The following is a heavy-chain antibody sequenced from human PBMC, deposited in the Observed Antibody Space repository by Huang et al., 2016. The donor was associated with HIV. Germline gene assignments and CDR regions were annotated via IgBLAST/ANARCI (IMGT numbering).Heavy chain of an antibody. V-gene: IGHV1-18*01. CDR3: ARVPSDHFSDY. CDR1: GYTFSISG. J-gene: IGHJ4*02. CDR2: VSAYSGYT. Sequence: QIQLVQSGPEVKKPGASVKVSFQASGYTFSISGISWVRQAPGQGPEWMGWVSAYSGYTNYSQKFQGRGTMTADTAASTAYMDLRSLTSDDTAVYYCARVPSDHFSDYWGQGTLVTVSS.